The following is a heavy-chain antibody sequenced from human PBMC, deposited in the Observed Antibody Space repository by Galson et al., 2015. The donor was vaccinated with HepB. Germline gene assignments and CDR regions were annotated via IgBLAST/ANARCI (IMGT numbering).Heavy chain of an antibody. D-gene: IGHD3-10*01. V-gene: IGHV3-21*01. CDR2: ISSSSSYI. J-gene: IGHJ4*02. CDR1: GFTFSSYS. CDR3: ARDPHYYGSGSYFDY. Sequence: SLRLSCAASGFTFSSYSMNWVRQAPGKGLEWVSSISSSSSYIYYADSVKGRFTISRDNAKNSLYLQVNSLRAEDTAVYYCARDPHYYGSGSYFDYWGQGTLVTVSS.